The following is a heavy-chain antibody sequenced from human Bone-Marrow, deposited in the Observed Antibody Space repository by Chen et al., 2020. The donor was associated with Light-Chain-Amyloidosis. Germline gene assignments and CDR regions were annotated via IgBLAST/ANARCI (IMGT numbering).Heavy chain of an antibody. Sequence: QVQLQQSGPGLVKPSQTLSLTCAISGDSVSSNSAAWNWFRQSPSRGLEWLGRTYYRSKWYNDYAVSVKSRITINPDTSKNQFSLQLNSVTPEDTAVYYCARDCSRCHYDSSGYSFDYWSQGTLVTVSS. V-gene: IGHV6-1*01. J-gene: IGHJ4*02. CDR2: TYYRSKWYN. D-gene: IGHD3-22*01. CDR3: ARDCSRCHYDSSGYSFDY. CDR1: GDSVSSNSAA.